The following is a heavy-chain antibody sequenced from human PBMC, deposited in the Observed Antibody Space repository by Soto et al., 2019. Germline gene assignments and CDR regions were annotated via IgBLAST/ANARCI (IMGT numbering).Heavy chain of an antibody. D-gene: IGHD7-27*01. CDR2: INHSGST. J-gene: IGHJ6*02. CDR3: ARGRWGHYYYYGMDV. CDR1: GGSFSGYY. V-gene: IGHV4-34*01. Sequence: QVQLQQWGAGLLKPSETLSLTCAVYGGSFSGYYWSWIRQPPGKGLEWIGEINHSGSTNYNPSLKRRVTISVDTSKNQFSRKLSSVTAADTAVYYCARGRWGHYYYYGMDVWGQGTTVTVSS.